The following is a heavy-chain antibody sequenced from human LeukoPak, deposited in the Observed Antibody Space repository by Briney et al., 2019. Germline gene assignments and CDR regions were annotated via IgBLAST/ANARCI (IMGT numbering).Heavy chain of an antibody. D-gene: IGHD6-19*01. V-gene: IGHV4-39*07. Sequence: PSETLSLTCTVSGGSITSSSYYWGWIRQPPGKGLEWIGSIYYSGSTYYNPSLKSRVTISVDTSKNQFSLKLSSVTAADTAVYYCAREIYRWAGIAVAGTFDYWGRGTLVTVSS. J-gene: IGHJ4*02. CDR3: AREIYRWAGIAVAGTFDY. CDR2: IYYSGST. CDR1: GGSITSSSYY.